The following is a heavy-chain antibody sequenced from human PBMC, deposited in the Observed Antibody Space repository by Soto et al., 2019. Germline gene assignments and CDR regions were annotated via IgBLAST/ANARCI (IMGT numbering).Heavy chain of an antibody. CDR3: AHITYYNFWSGYPTFDY. D-gene: IGHD3-3*01. CDR2: IHWDDDK. Sequence: QITLKESGPTLVKPTQTLTLTCTFSGFSRTTSGVGVGWIRQPKGKALECLALIHWDDDKSYSPSLKSRLTITKDTSNKQVVPTITNMAPVDTATYYCAHITYYNFWSGYPTFDYWGQGTLGTVSS. CDR1: GFSRTTSGVG. J-gene: IGHJ4*02. V-gene: IGHV2-5*02.